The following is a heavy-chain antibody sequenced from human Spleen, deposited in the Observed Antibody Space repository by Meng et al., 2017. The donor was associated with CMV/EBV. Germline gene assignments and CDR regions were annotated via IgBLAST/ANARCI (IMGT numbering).Heavy chain of an antibody. CDR2: IIPIFGTA. D-gene: IGHD2-15*01. V-gene: IGHV1-69*06. CDR1: GGTFSSYA. CDR3: ATDRCSGGSCYYNYYAMDV. J-gene: IGHJ6*02. Sequence: SVKVSCKASGGTFSSYAISWVRQAPGQGLEWMGGIIPIFGTANYAQKFQGRVTITADKSTSTAYMELSSLRSEDTAVYYCATDRCSGGSCYYNYYAMDVWGQGTTVTVS.